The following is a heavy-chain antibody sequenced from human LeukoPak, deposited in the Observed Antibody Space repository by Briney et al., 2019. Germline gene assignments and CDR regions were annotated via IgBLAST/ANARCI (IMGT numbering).Heavy chain of an antibody. D-gene: IGHD2-2*02. CDR3: AARADCSSTSCYTWYWYFDL. CDR2: IIPIFGTA. CDR1: GGTFSSYA. V-gene: IGHV1-69*05. J-gene: IGHJ2*01. Sequence: ASVKVSCKASGGTFSSYAISWVRQATGQGLEWMGGIIPIFGTANYAQKFQGRVTITTDESTSTAYMELSSLRSEDTAVYYCAARADCSSTSCYTWYWYFDLWGRGSLVTVYS.